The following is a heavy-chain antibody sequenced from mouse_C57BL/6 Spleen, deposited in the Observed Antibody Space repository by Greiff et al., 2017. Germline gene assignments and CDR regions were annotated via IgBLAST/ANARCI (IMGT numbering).Heavy chain of an antibody. D-gene: IGHD2-13*01. V-gene: IGHV1-15*01. CDR1: GYTFTDYE. J-gene: IGHJ2*01. CDR2: IDPETGGT. CDR3: TKGGYDYPVSDY. Sequence: QVQLQQSGAELVRPGASVSLSCKASGYTFTDYEMHWVKQTPVHGLEWIGAIDPETGGTAYNQKFTGKAILTADKSSSTAYMELRSQTSEDSAVYYCTKGGYDYPVSDYWGQGTTLTVSS.